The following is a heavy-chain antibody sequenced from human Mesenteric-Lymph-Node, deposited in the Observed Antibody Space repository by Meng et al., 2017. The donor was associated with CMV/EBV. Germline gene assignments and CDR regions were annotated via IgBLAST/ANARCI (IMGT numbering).Heavy chain of an antibody. V-gene: IGHV4-61*01. D-gene: IGHD3-9*01. J-gene: IGHJ6*02. Sequence: SETLSLTCTVSVDSVSSGSYYWSWIRQPPGKGLEWIGNIYYSGSTNYNPSLMRRVTISVDTSKNQFSLKLSSVTTADTAVYYCARDFSGYYDILTGYYTRDSYYYGLDVWGQGTTVTVSS. CDR2: IYYSGST. CDR3: ARDFSGYYDILTGYYTRDSYYYGLDV. CDR1: VDSVSSGSYY.